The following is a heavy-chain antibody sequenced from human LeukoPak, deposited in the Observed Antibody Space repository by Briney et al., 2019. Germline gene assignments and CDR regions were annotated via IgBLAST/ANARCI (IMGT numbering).Heavy chain of an antibody. J-gene: IGHJ4*02. CDR2: ITYDGSNK. V-gene: IGHV3-30-3*01. D-gene: IGHD3-9*01. CDR1: GITFSSYD. Sequence: GGSLRLSCAASGITFSSYDMHWVRQAPGKGLEWVAVITYDGSNKHNADSVKGRFTISRDNSKNTLYLQMNSLRAEDTAVYYCVSRNYFHSRTYFYYYFDYWGQGTLVPVSS. CDR3: VSRNYFHSRTYFYYYFDY.